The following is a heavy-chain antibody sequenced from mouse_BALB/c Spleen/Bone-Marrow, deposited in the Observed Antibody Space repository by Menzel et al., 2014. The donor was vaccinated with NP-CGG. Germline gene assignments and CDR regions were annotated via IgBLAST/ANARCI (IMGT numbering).Heavy chain of an antibody. V-gene: IGHV5-9-3*01. CDR1: GFTFSSYA. CDR2: ISSGGSYT. D-gene: IGHD2-10*02. J-gene: IGHJ3*01. CDR3: AREGYGNLGAWFAY. Sequence: EVQLQESGGGLVKPGGSLKLSCAASGFTFSSYAMSWVRQTPEKRLEWVATISSGGSYTYYPDSVKGRFAISRDNAKNTLYLQMSSLRSEDTAMYYCAREGYGNLGAWFAYWGQGTLVTVSA.